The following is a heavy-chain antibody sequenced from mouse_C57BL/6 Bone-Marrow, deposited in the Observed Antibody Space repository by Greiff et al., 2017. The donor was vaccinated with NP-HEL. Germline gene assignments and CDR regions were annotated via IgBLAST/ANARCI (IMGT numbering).Heavy chain of an antibody. V-gene: IGHV1-64*01. D-gene: IGHD1-1*01. J-gene: IGHJ1*03. CDR2: IHPNSGST. Sequence: VQLQQPGAELVKPGASVKLSCKASGYTFTSYWMHWVKQRPGQGLEWIGMIHPNSGSTNYNEKFKSKATLTVDKSSSAAYMQLSSLTSEDSAVYDCARERGSSYDWYFDVWGTGTTVTVSS. CDR3: ARERGSSYDWYFDV. CDR1: GYTFTSYW.